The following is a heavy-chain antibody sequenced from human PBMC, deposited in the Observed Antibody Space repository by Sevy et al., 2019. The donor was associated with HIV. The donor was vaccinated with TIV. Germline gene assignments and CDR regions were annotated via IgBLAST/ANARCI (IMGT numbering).Heavy chain of an antibody. J-gene: IGHJ4*02. Sequence: SETLSLTCTVSGGSISNYFWSWIRQPPGKGLEWIGYIYYSGSTNYNPSLKSRVTISVDMSKNQFSLKLSSVTAADTAVYYCARESTGAVGDFDYWGQGTLVTVSS. CDR2: IYYSGST. CDR3: ARESTGAVGDFDY. V-gene: IGHV4-59*01. D-gene: IGHD6-13*01. CDR1: GGSISNYF.